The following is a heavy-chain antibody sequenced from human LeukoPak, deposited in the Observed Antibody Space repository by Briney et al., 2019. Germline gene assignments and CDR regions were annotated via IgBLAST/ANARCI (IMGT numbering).Heavy chain of an antibody. CDR1: GFTFSSYG. CDR3: ARRAGAYSHPYDY. J-gene: IGHJ4*02. CDR2: ISYDGSNK. Sequence: GGSLRLSCAASGFTFSSYGMHWVRQAPGKGLEWVAVISYDGSNKYYADSVKGRFTISRDDSKNTLYLQMNSLRAEDTAVYYCARRAGAYSHPYDYWGQGTLVTVSS. V-gene: IGHV3-30*03. D-gene: IGHD4/OR15-4a*01.